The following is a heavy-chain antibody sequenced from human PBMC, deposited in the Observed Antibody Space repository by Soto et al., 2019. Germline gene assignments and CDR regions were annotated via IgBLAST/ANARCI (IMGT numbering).Heavy chain of an antibody. D-gene: IGHD2-15*01. V-gene: IGHV1-18*01. Sequence: QVQLVQSGAEVKKPGASVKVSCKASGYTFTRYGVSWVRQAPGQGLECMGWISAYNGNTDYAQKFQGRVTMTTDTSTSTADMELRSLRFDDTAIYYCARRAYCSGGRCPRPTDDAFDIWGQGTMVTVSS. CDR2: ISAYNGNT. CDR1: GYTFTRYG. J-gene: IGHJ3*02. CDR3: ARRAYCSGGRCPRPTDDAFDI.